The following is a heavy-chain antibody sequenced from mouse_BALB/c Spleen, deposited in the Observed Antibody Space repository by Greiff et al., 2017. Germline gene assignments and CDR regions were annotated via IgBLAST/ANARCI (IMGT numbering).Heavy chain of an antibody. J-gene: IGHJ4*01. CDR3: AREGYDDDVSYAMDY. V-gene: IGHV1S137*01. CDR1: GYTFTDYA. D-gene: IGHD2-14*01. CDR2: ISTYYGDA. Sequence: QVQLQQSGAELVRPGVSVKISCKGSGYTFTDYAMHWVKQSHAKSLEWIGVISTYYGDASYNQKFKGKATMTVDKSSSTAYMELARLTSEDSAIYYCAREGYDDDVSYAMDYWGQGTSVTVSS.